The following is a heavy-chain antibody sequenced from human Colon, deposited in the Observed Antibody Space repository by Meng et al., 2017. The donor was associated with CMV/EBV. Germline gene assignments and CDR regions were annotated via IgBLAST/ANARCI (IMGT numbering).Heavy chain of an antibody. Sequence: GFIFSNYAMNWVRQAPGKGLEWVSGISGRGGSTYYADSVKGRFTISRDISKNTLFLQMNSLRAEDTAVYYCAKDLLCSSGCLSAFDFWGQGTVVTVSS. CDR3: AKDLLCSSGCLSAFDF. CDR2: ISGRGGST. V-gene: IGHV3-23*01. CDR1: GFIFSNYA. D-gene: IGHD3-22*01. J-gene: IGHJ3*01.